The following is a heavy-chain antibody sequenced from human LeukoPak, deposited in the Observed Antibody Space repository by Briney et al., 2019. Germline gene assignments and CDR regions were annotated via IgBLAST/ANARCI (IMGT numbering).Heavy chain of an antibody. D-gene: IGHD2-8*02. Sequence: SETLSLTCTVSGGSISPSYWNWIRQPPGKGLEWIGYISYSGYINYNPSLESRVTISVDTSKNQFSLKLSYVTAADTAVYCCARSLVLDPMDFWGYYFDYWGQGALVTVSS. V-gene: IGHV4-59*01. CDR3: ARSLVLDPMDFWGYYFDY. J-gene: IGHJ4*02. CDR1: GGSISPSY. CDR2: ISYSGYI.